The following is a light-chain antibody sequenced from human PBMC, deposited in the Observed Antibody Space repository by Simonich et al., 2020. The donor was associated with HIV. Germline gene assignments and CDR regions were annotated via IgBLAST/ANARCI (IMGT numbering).Light chain of an antibody. CDR2: WAS. Sequence: DIVLTQSPDSLAVSLGERATINCKSSQSVLYSSNNKNYLAWYQQKPGQPPKLLIYWASTRESGVPDRFRGSGSGTDFTLTISSRQAEDVAVYYCQQYYSTPPTFGQGTKVEIK. CDR1: QSVLYSSNNKNY. CDR3: QQYYSTPPT. J-gene: IGKJ1*01. V-gene: IGKV4-1*01.